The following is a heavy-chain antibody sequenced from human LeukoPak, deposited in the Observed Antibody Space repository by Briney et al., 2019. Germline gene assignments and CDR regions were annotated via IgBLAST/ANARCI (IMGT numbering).Heavy chain of an antibody. CDR2: IYSSGPT. V-gene: IGHV4-39*07. D-gene: IGHD3-22*01. Sequence: PSETLSLTCTVSGGSINSIGYYWGWIRQPPGKGLEWIGIIYSSGPTYYNPSLKSRVTISLDTSKNQFSLNLSSVTAADTAVYYCAREVYYSDTSGYYDYWGQGTLVTVSS. CDR3: AREVYYSDTSGYYDY. J-gene: IGHJ4*02. CDR1: GGSINSIGYY.